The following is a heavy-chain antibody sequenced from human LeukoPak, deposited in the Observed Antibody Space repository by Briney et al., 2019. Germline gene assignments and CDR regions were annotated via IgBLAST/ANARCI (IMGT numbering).Heavy chain of an antibody. CDR2: IYYSGST. CDR3: ASGHYPAAGTDHQFDY. Sequence: PSETLSLTCTVSGASISSYYWSWIRQPPGKGLEWIGYIYYSGSTKYNPSLKSRVTISVDTSKNQFSLKVSSVTAEDTAVYYCASGHYPAAGTDHQFDYWGQGTLVTVSS. V-gene: IGHV4-59*01. D-gene: IGHD6-13*01. CDR1: GASISSYY. J-gene: IGHJ4*02.